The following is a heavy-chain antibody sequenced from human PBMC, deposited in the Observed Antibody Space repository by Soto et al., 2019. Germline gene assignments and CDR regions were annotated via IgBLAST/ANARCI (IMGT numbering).Heavy chain of an antibody. D-gene: IGHD2-15*01. CDR1: GGSFSGYS. CDR2: IYHSGST. J-gene: IGHJ4*02. Sequence: SETLSLTCAFYGGSFSGYSWSWIRQPPGKGLERIGYIYHSGSTYYNPSLKSRVTISVDRSKNQFSLKLSSVTAADTAVYYCARGQVVAAQHWGQGTLVTVSS. V-gene: IGHV4-30-2*01. CDR3: ARGQVVAAQH.